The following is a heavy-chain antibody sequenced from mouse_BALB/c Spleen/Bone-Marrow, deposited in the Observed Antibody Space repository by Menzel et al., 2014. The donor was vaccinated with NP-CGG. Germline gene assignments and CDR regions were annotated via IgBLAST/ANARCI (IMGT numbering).Heavy chain of an antibody. CDR1: GFSLTNYG. V-gene: IGHV2-6*02. CDR2: IWSDGST. Sequence: VHLVESGPGLVAPSRSLSITCTVSGFSLTNYGLHWVRQPPGKGLEWLVVIWSDGSTTYNSALKSRLSINKDNSKSQVFLKMNSLQTDDTAIYYCARTGTRYAMDYWGQGTSVTVSS. D-gene: IGHD4-1*01. J-gene: IGHJ4*01. CDR3: ARTGTRYAMDY.